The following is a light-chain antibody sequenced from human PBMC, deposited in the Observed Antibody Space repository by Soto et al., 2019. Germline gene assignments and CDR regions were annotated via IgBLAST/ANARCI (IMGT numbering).Light chain of an antibody. V-gene: IGKV2-28*01. CDR2: LGS. CDR3: MQALQAPLT. Sequence: DIVMTQTPLSLSVTPGQPASISCRSSQSLLDSDDGNTYLDWYLQKPGQSPQLLIYLGSSRASGVPDRFSGSGSGTDFTLTISRVEAEDVGFYYCMQALQAPLTFGQGTKVDIK. J-gene: IGKJ1*01. CDR1: QSLLDSDDGNTY.